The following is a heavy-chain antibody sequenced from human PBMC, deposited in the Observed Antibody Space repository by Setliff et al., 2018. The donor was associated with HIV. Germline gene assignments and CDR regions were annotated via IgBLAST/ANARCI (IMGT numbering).Heavy chain of an antibody. CDR1: GASISSVGYY. D-gene: IGHD2-8*02. V-gene: IGHV4-31*02. CDR3: ARDLVAAFDI. Sequence: PSETLSLTCTVSGASISSVGYYWSWIRQHPGKGLEWTGYIYYSGSTYYNPSLKSRVTISVDTSKNQFSLKLSSVTAADTAVYYCARDLVAAFDIWGQGTMVTVSS. J-gene: IGHJ3*02. CDR2: IYYSGST.